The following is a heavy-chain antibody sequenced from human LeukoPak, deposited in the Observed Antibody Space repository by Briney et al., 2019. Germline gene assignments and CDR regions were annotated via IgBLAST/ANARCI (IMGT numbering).Heavy chain of an antibody. Sequence: SETLSLTCTVSGGSISTYYWTWIRQPPGKGLEWIGYIYYSGSTNYNPSLKSRVTISVDTSKNQFPLKLSSVTAADTAVYYCARGSTIFSGEWGQGTLVTVSS. J-gene: IGHJ4*02. D-gene: IGHD3-3*01. CDR1: GGSISTYY. V-gene: IGHV4-59*01. CDR2: IYYSGST. CDR3: ARGSTIFSGE.